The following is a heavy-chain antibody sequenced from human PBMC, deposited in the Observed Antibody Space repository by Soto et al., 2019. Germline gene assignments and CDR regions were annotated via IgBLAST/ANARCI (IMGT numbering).Heavy chain of an antibody. CDR1: GGTFSSYA. D-gene: IGHD3-22*01. J-gene: IGHJ4*02. CDR3: ARSYYDSSGPWSY. CDR2: IIPIFGTA. Sequence: GASVKVSCKASGGTFSSYAISWVRQAPGQGLEWMGGIIPIFGTANYAQKFQGRVTITADESTSTAYMEPSSLRSEDTAVYYCARSYYDSSGPWSYWGQGTLVTVSS. V-gene: IGHV1-69*13.